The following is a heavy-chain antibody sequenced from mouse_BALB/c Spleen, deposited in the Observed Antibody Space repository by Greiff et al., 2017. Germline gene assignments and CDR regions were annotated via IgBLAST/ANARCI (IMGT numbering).Heavy chain of an antibody. J-gene: IGHJ3*01. Sequence: QVQLKQSGPGLVAPSQSLSITCTVSGFSLTSYGVHWVRQPPGKGLEWLGVIWAGGSTNYNSALMSRLSISKDNSKSQVFLKMNSLQTDDTAMYYCASLLRGFAYWGQGTLVTVSA. D-gene: IGHD2-1*01. CDR1: GFSLTSYG. CDR3: ASLLRGFAY. CDR2: IWAGGST. V-gene: IGHV2-9*02.